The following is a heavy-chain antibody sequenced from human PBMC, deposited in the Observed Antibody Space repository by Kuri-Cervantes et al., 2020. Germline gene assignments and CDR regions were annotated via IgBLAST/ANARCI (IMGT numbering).Heavy chain of an antibody. Sequence: GGSLRLSCAASGFTFSSYAMHWVRQAPGKGLEWVAVISHDGSNKYYADSVKGRFTISRDNSKNTLYLQMNSLRAEDTAVYYCARTHTLRYYYGMDVWGQGTTVTVSS. D-gene: IGHD2-2*02. CDR2: ISHDGSNK. V-gene: IGHV3-30*14. J-gene: IGHJ6*02. CDR1: GFTFSSYA. CDR3: ARTHTLRYYYGMDV.